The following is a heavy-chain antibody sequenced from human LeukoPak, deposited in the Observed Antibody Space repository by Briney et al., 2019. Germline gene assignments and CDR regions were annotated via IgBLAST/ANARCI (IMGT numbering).Heavy chain of an antibody. J-gene: IGHJ4*02. D-gene: IGHD6-19*01. CDR2: VHYSEST. CDR1: GDSISSAH. CDR3: VRVASGGLFDS. V-gene: IGHV4-59*01. Sequence: PSETLSLTCTVSGDSISSAHWTWIRQSPEKGLEWMGSVHYSESTHYNPSLNSRVTMLLDTSKNQFSLNLRSVTVADTAVYYCVRVASGGLFDSWGLGALVTVSS.